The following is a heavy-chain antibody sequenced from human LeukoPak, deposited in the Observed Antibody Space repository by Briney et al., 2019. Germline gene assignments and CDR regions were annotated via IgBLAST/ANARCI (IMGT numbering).Heavy chain of an antibody. CDR2: IDYRGST. D-gene: IGHD2-15*01. Sequence: PSETLSLTCSVSGGSITSNYWTWIRQSPGKGLEWIGYIDYRGSTNHNPSLKSRVTMSVDTARKRLSLQLSPVTAADTAVYYCARQRGGGYYYFDLWGRGTLVTVSS. V-gene: IGHV4-59*08. J-gene: IGHJ2*01. CDR3: ARQRGGGYYYFDL. CDR1: GGSITSNY.